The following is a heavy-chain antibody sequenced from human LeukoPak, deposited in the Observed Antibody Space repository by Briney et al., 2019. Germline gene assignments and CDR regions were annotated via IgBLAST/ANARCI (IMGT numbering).Heavy chain of an antibody. CDR3: AKDRPFGDFRRRDPDF. V-gene: IGHV3-23*01. J-gene: IGHJ4*02. CDR2: ITGHGGTT. Sequence: GGSLRLSCAASRFTFSSYAMSWVRHAPGKGLGWVSSITGHGGTTYYADSVRGRFTVSRENSNNTLYLQMNSLRAEDTAVYYCAKDRPFGDFRRRDPDFWGQGTLVTVSS. D-gene: IGHD4-17*01. CDR1: RFTFSSYA.